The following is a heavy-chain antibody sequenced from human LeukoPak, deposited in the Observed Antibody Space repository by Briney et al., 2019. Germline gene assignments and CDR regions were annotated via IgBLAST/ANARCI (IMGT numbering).Heavy chain of an antibody. CDR1: GFTFSSYG. CDR3: AKGSYYYDSSGYYGAAV. Sequence: GGSLRLSCAASGFTFSSYGMHWVRQAPGKGLEWVAVISYGGSNKYYADSVKGRFTISRDNSKNTLYLQMNSLRAEDTAVYYCAKGSYYYDSSGYYGAAVWGQGTTVTVSS. D-gene: IGHD3-22*01. V-gene: IGHV3-30*18. J-gene: IGHJ6*02. CDR2: ISYGGSNK.